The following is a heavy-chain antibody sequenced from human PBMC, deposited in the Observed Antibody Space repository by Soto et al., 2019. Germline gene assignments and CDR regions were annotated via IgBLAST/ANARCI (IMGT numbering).Heavy chain of an antibody. CDR2: VHISGHS. D-gene: IGHD2-15*01. V-gene: IGHV4-4*02. J-gene: IGHJ2*01. CDR3: ARVRQGCSANNCYFDP. Sequence: SETLSLTCTLSGGSVRAPDWWNWVRQSPDKGLEWIAEVHISGHSNYNPSLRSRVSVSIDSSKNQFYLNLNSVTAADTAIYYCARVRQGCSANNCYFDPWGRGTHVIVSS. CDR1: GGSVRAPDW.